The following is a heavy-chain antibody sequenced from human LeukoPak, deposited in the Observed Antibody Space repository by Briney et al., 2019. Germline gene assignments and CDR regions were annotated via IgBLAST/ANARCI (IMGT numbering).Heavy chain of an antibody. V-gene: IGHV4-59*01. Sequence: PSETLSLTCTVSGGSLTSYYWSLIRQPPGKGLEWIVYSYYSGSTNYNPSLKSRVTISVDTSKNQFSLKLSSVTAADTAVYYCARGKWELPHMAHYYYYGMDVWGQGTTVTVSS. D-gene: IGHD1-26*01. CDR2: SYYSGST. CDR3: ARGKWELPHMAHYYYYGMDV. J-gene: IGHJ6*02. CDR1: GGSLTSYY.